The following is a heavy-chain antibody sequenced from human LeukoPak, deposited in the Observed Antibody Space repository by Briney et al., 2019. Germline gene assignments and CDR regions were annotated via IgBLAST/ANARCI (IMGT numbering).Heavy chain of an antibody. Sequence: SETLSLTCTVSGGSISSYFWSWIRQPPGKGLEWIGYIYYCGSTNYNPSLKSRVTISVDTSKNQFSLKLRSVTAADTAVYYCARGQHDYGDYASDYWGQGTLVTVSS. CDR2: IYYCGST. J-gene: IGHJ4*02. CDR3: ARGQHDYGDYASDY. CDR1: GGSISSYF. D-gene: IGHD4-17*01. V-gene: IGHV4-59*01.